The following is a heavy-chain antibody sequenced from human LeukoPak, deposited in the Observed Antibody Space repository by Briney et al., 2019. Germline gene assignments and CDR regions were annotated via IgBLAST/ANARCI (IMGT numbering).Heavy chain of an antibody. CDR2: ISYDGSNK. CDR3: ARDMRRYCSSTSCYRADY. D-gene: IGHD2-2*02. CDR1: GFTFSSYA. J-gene: IGHJ4*02. Sequence: PGGSLRLSCAASGFTFSSYAMHWVRQAPGKGIEWVAVISYDGSNKYYADSVKGRFTISRDNSKNTLYLQMNSLRAEDTAVYYCARDMRRYCSSTSCYRADYWGQGTLVTVSS. V-gene: IGHV3-30*01.